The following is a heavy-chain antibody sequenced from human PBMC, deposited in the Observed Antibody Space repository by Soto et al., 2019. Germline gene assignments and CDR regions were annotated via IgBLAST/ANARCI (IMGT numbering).Heavy chain of an antibody. CDR1: GFTFSSYG. CDR3: AKDLRSLSGSYRY. CDR2: ISYDGSNK. Sequence: VQLVESGGGVVQPGRSLRLSCAASGFTFSSYGMHWVRQAPGKGLEWVAVISYDGSNKYYADSVKGRFTISRDNSKNTLYLQMNSLRAEDTAVYYCAKDLRSLSGSYRYWGQGTLVTVSS. V-gene: IGHV3-30*18. D-gene: IGHD1-26*01. J-gene: IGHJ4*02.